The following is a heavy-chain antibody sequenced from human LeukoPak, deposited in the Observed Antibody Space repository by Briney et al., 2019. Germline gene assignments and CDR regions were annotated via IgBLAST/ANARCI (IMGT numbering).Heavy chain of an antibody. CDR2: INPDGSTT. CDR1: GFTFSTSW. CDR3: IRALGGTDY. J-gene: IGHJ4*02. Sequence: PGGSLRLSCAASGFTFSTSWMHWVRQAPGKGLVWVSRINPDGSTTNHADSVRGRFTISRDNAKNTVYLQMNSLRAEDTAVYYCIRALGGTDYWGQGTLVTVSS. V-gene: IGHV3-74*01.